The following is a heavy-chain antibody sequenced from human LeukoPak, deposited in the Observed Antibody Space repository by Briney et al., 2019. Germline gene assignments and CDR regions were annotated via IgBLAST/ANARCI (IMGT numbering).Heavy chain of an antibody. V-gene: IGHV3-48*03. J-gene: IGHJ6*04. Sequence: GGSLRLSCVASGFTFSHYGMNWVRQAPGKGLEWVSYISSSGSTIYYADSVKGRFTISRDNAKNSLYLQMNSLRAEDTAVYYCAELGITMIGGVWGKGTTVTISS. CDR3: AELGITMIGGV. CDR2: ISSSGSTI. D-gene: IGHD3-10*02. CDR1: GFTFSHYG.